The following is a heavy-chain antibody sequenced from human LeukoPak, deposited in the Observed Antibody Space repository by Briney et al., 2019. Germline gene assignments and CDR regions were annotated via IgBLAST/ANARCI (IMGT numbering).Heavy chain of an antibody. CDR2: ISSSSSTI. Sequence: PGGSLRLSCAASGFTFSSYSMNWVRQAPVKELEWVSYISSSSSTIYYADSVKGRFTISRDNAKNSLYLQMNSLRAEDTAVYYCARDGLGVTMIVLASNLDYWGQGTLVTVSS. V-gene: IGHV3-48*01. CDR3: ARDGLGVTMIVLASNLDY. J-gene: IGHJ4*02. CDR1: GFTFSSYS. D-gene: IGHD3-22*01.